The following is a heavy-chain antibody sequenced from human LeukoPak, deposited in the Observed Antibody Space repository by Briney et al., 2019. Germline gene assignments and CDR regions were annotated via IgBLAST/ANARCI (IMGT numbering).Heavy chain of an antibody. CDR1: GYTFSAYG. V-gene: IGHV1-18*01. CDR3: ARSQCPDSTSCYYFFYFDF. D-gene: IGHD2-2*01. CDR2: TSGTGYNT. J-gene: IGHJ4*02. Sequence: ASVKVSCKASGYTFSAYGITWVRQAPGQGLEWMAWTSGTGYNTDYTQRFQGRVRVTTDTSTSTAYLEVRSLRSEDTAIYYCARSQCPDSTSCYYFFYFDFWGQGTPVTVSS.